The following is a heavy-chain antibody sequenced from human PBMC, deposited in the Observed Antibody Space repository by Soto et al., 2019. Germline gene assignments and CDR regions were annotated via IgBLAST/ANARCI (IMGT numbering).Heavy chain of an antibody. Sequence: QVQLQQWGAGLLKPSETLSLTCAVYGGSFSGYSWGWIRQPPGKGMEWMGQINHSGSTNYNPSRKSRVTISVDTSKNQCSLKLSSVTAADTAVYYGARAIAVAGTRKYFYWGQGSLVTVSS. CDR1: GGSFSGYS. CDR3: ARAIAVAGTRKYFY. D-gene: IGHD6-19*01. V-gene: IGHV4-34*01. J-gene: IGHJ4*02. CDR2: INHSGST.